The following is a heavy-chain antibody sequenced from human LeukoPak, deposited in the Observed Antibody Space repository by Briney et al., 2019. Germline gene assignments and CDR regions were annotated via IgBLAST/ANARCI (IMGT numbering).Heavy chain of an antibody. CDR3: ARGYISSAWYIFYFDF. Sequence: SETLSLTCTVSGDSISNYYWSWIRQPPGKGLEWIGYVYYSGSTNYNPSLKSRVTISLDTSKNQFSLKLNSVTAADTAVYYCARGYISSAWYIFYFDFWGQGTLVTVSS. CDR2: VYYSGST. V-gene: IGHV4-59*12. D-gene: IGHD6-19*01. CDR1: GDSISNYY. J-gene: IGHJ4*02.